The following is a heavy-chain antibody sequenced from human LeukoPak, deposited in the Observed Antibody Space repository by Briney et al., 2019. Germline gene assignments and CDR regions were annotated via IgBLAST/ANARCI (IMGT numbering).Heavy chain of an antibody. CDR1: GFTFSSYS. CDR3: ARDYSYSSSAAPHT. CDR2: ISRSSSYI. D-gene: IGHD6-6*01. Sequence: GGSLRLSCAASGFTFSSYSMSWVRQAPGKGLEWVSSISRSSSYIYYADSVKGRFTISRDNAQNSLYLQMNSLRAEDTAVYYCARDYSYSSSAAPHTWGQGTLVTVSS. V-gene: IGHV3-21*01. J-gene: IGHJ4*02.